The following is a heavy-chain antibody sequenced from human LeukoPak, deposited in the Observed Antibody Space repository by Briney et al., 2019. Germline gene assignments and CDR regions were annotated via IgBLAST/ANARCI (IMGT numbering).Heavy chain of an antibody. CDR1: GGSISSYY. CDR2: IYYSGST. D-gene: IGHD6-13*01. Sequence: PSETLSLTCTVSGGSISSYYWSWIRQPPGKGLEWIGYIYYSGSTNYNPSLKSRVTISVDTSKNQFSLKLSSVTAADTAVYYCARHVMGSSWTRVEDWFDPWGQGTLVTVSS. J-gene: IGHJ5*02. V-gene: IGHV4-59*08. CDR3: ARHVMGSSWTRVEDWFDP.